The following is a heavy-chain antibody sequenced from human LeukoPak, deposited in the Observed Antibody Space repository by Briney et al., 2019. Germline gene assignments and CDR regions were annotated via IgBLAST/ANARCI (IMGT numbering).Heavy chain of an antibody. CDR3: VREPKYYYGSGSYLYDP. Sequence: ASVKVSCKASGGTFSSYAISWVRQAPGQGLEWXXXXXPIFGTANYVXXXXGRVTITADESTSTAYMELSSLRSEDTAVYYCVREPKYYYGSGSYLYDPWGQGTLVTVSS. J-gene: IGHJ5*02. V-gene: IGHV1-69*13. CDR2: XXPIFGTA. D-gene: IGHD3-10*01. CDR1: GGTFSSYA.